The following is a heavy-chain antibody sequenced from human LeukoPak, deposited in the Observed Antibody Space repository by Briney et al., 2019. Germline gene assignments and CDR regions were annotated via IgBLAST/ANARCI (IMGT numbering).Heavy chain of an antibody. V-gene: IGHV3-48*03. CDR3: ASPLAARLSSDY. J-gene: IGHJ4*02. CDR2: ISSSGSTI. CDR1: GFTFSSYE. D-gene: IGHD6-6*01. Sequence: GGSLRLSCAASGFTFSSYEMNWVRQAPGKGLEWVSYISSSGSTIYYADSVKGRFTISRDNAKNSLYLQMNSLRAEGTAVYYCASPLAARLSSDYWGQGILVTVSS.